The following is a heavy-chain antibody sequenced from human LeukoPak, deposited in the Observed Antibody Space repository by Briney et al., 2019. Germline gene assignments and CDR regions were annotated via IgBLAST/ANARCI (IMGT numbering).Heavy chain of an antibody. V-gene: IGHV3-30*04. D-gene: IGHD3-22*01. Sequence: GGSLRLSCAASGFTFSNYALHWVRQAPGKGLEWVAVISYDGSNKYYADSVKGRFTISRDNSKNTLYLQMNSLRAEDTAVYYCAKGGYYDSSGYYGDAFDIWGQGTMVTVSS. CDR2: ISYDGSNK. CDR1: GFTFSNYA. CDR3: AKGGYYDSSGYYGDAFDI. J-gene: IGHJ3*02.